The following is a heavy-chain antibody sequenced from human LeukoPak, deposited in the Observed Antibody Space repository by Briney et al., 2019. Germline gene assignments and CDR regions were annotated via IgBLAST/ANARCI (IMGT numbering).Heavy chain of an antibody. Sequence: QAGGSLSLFCAASGFTFSTYAMSWVRQAPGKGLEWVSTISGSGANTYYADSVRGRFTISRDNSKNTLYLHMNSLRAEDTAAYYCAKERAGYTNPYYFDYWGQGTLVTVSS. V-gene: IGHV3-23*01. CDR2: ISGSGANT. J-gene: IGHJ4*02. CDR1: GFTFSTYA. D-gene: IGHD3-16*02. CDR3: AKERAGYTNPYYFDY.